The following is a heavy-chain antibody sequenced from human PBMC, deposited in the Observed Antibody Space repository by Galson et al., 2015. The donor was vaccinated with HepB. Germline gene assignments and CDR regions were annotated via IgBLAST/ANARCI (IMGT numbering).Heavy chain of an antibody. Sequence: SLRLSCAASGFTFSSYWMHWVRQAPGKGLVWVSRINSDGSSTSYADSVKGRFTISRDNAKNTLYLQMNSLRAEDTAVYYCARAHRRGQLWLLWYFDYWGQGTLVTVSS. V-gene: IGHV3-74*01. CDR1: GFTFSSYW. D-gene: IGHD5-18*01. CDR3: ARAHRRGQLWLLWYFDY. J-gene: IGHJ4*02. CDR2: INSDGSST.